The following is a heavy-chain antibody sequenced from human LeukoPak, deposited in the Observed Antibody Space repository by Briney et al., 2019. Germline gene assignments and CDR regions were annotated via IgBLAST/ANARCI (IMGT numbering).Heavy chain of an antibody. CDR1: GFTSSSHA. CDR2: ISGSTGNT. Sequence: GGSLRLSCAASGFTSSSHAMSWVRQAPGKGLEWISTISGSTGNTYYADSVKGRFTISRDNSRNTMYLQMSNLRAEDTAVYYCARVSGVRNFDFWGQGTLVTVSS. V-gene: IGHV3-23*01. J-gene: IGHJ4*02. D-gene: IGHD3-10*01. CDR3: ARVSGVRNFDF.